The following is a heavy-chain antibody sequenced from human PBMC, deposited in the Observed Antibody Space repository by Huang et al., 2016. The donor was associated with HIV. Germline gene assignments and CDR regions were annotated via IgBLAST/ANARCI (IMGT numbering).Heavy chain of an antibody. D-gene: IGHD2-15*01. J-gene: IGHJ4*02. CDR2: IYYRVSP. CDR1: GGSLSSSSYY. V-gene: IGHV4-39*01. CDR3: RGDIVVVIAATRYYFDY. Sequence: QLQLQESGPGLVKPSETLSLTCPVPGGSLSSSSYYWGWVRQPPGKGLEWIGSIYYRVSPYYTPALKSRVTISVDPSKNQFSLKLSSVTAADTAVYYCRGDIVVVIAATRYYFDYWGQGTRVTVSS.